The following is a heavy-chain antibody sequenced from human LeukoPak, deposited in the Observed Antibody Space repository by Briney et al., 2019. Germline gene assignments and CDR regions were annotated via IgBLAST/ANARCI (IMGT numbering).Heavy chain of an antibody. V-gene: IGHV3-48*03. CDR1: GFPFGSYE. J-gene: IGHJ5*02. CDR2: ISGSSGNI. CDR3: AREKIPALVFDP. D-gene: IGHD6-13*01. Sequence: PSGGSLRLSCAASGFPFGSYEMHWLRQAPGKGLEWVAHISGSSGNILYSDSVKGRFSVSRGNANNVLYLQMNSLRVEDTAVYYCAREKIPALVFDPWGQGTLVTVSP.